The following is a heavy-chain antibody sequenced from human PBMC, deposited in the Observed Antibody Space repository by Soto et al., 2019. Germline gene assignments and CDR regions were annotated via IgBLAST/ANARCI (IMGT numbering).Heavy chain of an antibody. CDR1: GFTFTGDY. V-gene: IGHV1-2*04. J-gene: IGHJ3*02. CDR2: INPTSGGT. CDR3: ARDQAVAGLDAFDI. Sequence: GASVKVSCKGSGFTFTGDYLHWVRQSPGQGLEWMGWINPTSGGTNYAQKFQGWVTMTRDTSISTAYMELSRLRSDDTAVYYCARDQAVAGLDAFDIWGQGTMVTVSS. D-gene: IGHD6-19*01.